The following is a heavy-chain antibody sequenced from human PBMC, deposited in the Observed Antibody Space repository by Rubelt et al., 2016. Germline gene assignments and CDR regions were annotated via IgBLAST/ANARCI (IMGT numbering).Heavy chain of an antibody. CDR1: GLTFSNYG. J-gene: IGHJ4*02. Sequence: VQLVESGGGVVQPGRSLRLSCAASGLTFSNYGMHWVRQAPGKGLEWISYISSTSSSIYYADSVKGRFTISRDNAKNSLYLQMNGLRAEDTAVYYCARDNWNYDLFDYWGQGTLVTVSS. V-gene: IGHV3-48*04. D-gene: IGHD1-7*01. CDR3: ARDNWNYDLFDY. CDR2: ISSTSSSI.